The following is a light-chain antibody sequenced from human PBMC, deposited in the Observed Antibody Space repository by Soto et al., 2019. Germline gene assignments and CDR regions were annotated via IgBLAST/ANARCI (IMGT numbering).Light chain of an antibody. Sequence: QSVLTQPPSVSGAPGQRVTISCTGSSSNIGAGYDVHWYQQLPGTAPKLLIYGNSNRPSGVPDRLSGSKSGTSASLAITGLQAEDDADYYCQSYDSSLSGWVFGGGTQLTVL. CDR1: SSNIGAGYD. J-gene: IGLJ3*02. CDR2: GNS. V-gene: IGLV1-40*01. CDR3: QSYDSSLSGWV.